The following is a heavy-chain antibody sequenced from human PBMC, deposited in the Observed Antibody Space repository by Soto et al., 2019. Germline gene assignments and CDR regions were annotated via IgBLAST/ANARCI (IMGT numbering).Heavy chain of an antibody. CDR1: GYTFTSYG. V-gene: IGHV1-18*01. J-gene: IGHJ4*02. Sequence: QVQLVQSGPEVKKPGASEKVSCKTSGYTFTSYGITWVRQAPGQGLEWMGWITTDKGKTTYAQKFQRRVTMTTDTSTSTAYMELRSLRSDDTAVYYCATRSPAFDYWGQGTLVTVSS. CDR3: ATRSPAFDY. CDR2: ITTDKGKT.